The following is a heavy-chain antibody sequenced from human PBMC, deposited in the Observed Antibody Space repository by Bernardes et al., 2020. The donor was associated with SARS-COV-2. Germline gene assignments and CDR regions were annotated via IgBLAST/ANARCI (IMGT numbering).Heavy chain of an antibody. CDR3: AKDIDYVWGSYRPYYYYGMDV. Sequence: GGSLRLSCAASGFTFSSYGMHWVRQAPGKGLEWVAVISYDGSNKYYADSVKGRFTISRDNSKNTLYLQMNSLRAEDTAVYYCAKDIDYVWGSYRPYYYYGMDVWGQGTTVTVSS. V-gene: IGHV3-30*18. D-gene: IGHD3-16*02. CDR2: ISYDGSNK. J-gene: IGHJ6*02. CDR1: GFTFSSYG.